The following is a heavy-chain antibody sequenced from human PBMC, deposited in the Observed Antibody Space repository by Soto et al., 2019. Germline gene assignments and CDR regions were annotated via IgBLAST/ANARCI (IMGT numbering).Heavy chain of an antibody. V-gene: IGHV1-69*02. CDR1: GDTFNFYT. CDR2: FNPILSFS. CDR3: ATSFGSGSRAFDS. Sequence: QVQLVQSGAEVKKPGSSVKVSCKASGDTFNFYTINWVRQAPGLGLEWMGRFNPILSFSNSALKFQGRVTLTADKSTSTAYMVLSSLRSEDTAIYYCATSFGSGSRAFDSWGQGVLVTVSS. J-gene: IGHJ4*02. D-gene: IGHD3-10*01.